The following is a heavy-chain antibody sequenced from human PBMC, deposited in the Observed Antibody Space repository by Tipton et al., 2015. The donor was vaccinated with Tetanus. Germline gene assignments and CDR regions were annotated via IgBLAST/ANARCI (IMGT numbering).Heavy chain of an antibody. Sequence: TLSLTCTVSGGSFSLYYWNWVRQSPGKGLEWIGEISHSGSSSYSPSLKSRVTISVDTSKNQFSLRLRSVAAADTAVYYCVRGGRDAYNNPLGAFDVWGRGTTVTVSS. J-gene: IGHJ3*01. CDR1: GGSFSLYY. CDR3: VRGGRDAYNNPLGAFDV. CDR2: ISHSGSS. V-gene: IGHV4-34*01. D-gene: IGHD5-24*01.